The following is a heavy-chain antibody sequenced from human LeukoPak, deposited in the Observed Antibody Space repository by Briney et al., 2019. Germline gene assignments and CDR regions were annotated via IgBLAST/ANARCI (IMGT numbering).Heavy chain of an antibody. D-gene: IGHD3-9*01. J-gene: IGHJ5*02. CDR3: ARRPHRLAAGWFDP. CDR1: GYTFTGYY. Sequence: ASVKVSCKASGYTFTGYYMHWVRQAPGQGLEWMGWINPNSGGTNYAQKFQGRVTMTGDTSISTAYMELSRLRSDDTAVYYCARRPHRLAAGWFDPWGQGTLVTVSS. V-gene: IGHV1-2*02. CDR2: INPNSGGT.